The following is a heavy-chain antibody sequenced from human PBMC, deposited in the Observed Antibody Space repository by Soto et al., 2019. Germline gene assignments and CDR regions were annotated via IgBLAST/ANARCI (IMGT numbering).Heavy chain of an antibody. D-gene: IGHD3-10*01. V-gene: IGHV3-23*01. CDR2: ISKSGDST. J-gene: IGHJ4*02. CDR1: GVTFTSYA. CDR3: AKGSFGFDY. Sequence: QSGGSLRLSCAASGVTFTSYAMTWVRQVPGEGLQWVSSISKSGDSTYYADSVKGRFTTSRDNSKNTLYLQMNSLRAEDTAIYYCAKGSFGFDYWGQGTLATVSS.